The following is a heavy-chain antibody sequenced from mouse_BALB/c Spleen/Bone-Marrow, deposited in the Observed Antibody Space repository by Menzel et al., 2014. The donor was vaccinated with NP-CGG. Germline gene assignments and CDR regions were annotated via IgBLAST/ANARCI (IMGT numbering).Heavy chain of an antibody. Sequence: QVQLQQPGAELVRPGASVKLYCKASGFSFTSYWMNWVKQRPGQGLGWIGMFHLSGSGSRLNQKFKDNATLSVDKSSTTASMQLSSPTSEDSAVYYCTRYDLTTRAFAYWGQGTLVTVS. D-gene: IGHD2-12*01. V-gene: IGHV1-74*01. CDR1: GFSFTSYW. CDR2: FHLSGSGS. CDR3: TRYDLTTRAFAY. J-gene: IGHJ3*01.